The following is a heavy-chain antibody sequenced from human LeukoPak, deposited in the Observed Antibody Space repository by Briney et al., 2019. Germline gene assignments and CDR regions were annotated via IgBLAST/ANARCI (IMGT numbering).Heavy chain of an antibody. V-gene: IGHV3-74*01. CDR2: IKSDGSST. CDR1: GFPFSSYW. J-gene: IGHJ4*02. D-gene: IGHD3-16*01. Sequence: GGSLRLSCAASGFPFSSYWMHWVRHAPGKGLVWVSRIKSDGSSTNYADYVKGRFTISRDNAKNTLYLQMNSLRAEDTAVYYCARVWGGSTFDYWGQGTLVTVSS. CDR3: ARVWGGSTFDY.